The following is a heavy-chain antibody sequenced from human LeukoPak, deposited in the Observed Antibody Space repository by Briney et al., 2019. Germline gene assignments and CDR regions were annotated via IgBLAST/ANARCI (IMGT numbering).Heavy chain of an antibody. CDR1: GFTFTTYA. V-gene: IGHV3-64*01. J-gene: IGHJ4*02. D-gene: IGHD6-13*01. Sequence: GVSLRPSCAASGFTFTTYAMHWVRQAPGRGLEYVSAISTDGGGTYYANSVKGRFTISRDNSKNTLYLQMGSLRVEDMAVYYCARYSSGSCYDYWGQGTLVTVSS. CDR3: ARYSSGSCYDY. CDR2: ISTDGGGT.